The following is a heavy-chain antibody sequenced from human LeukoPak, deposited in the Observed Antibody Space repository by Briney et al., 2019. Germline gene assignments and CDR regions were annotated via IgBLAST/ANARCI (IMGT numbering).Heavy chain of an antibody. D-gene: IGHD5-24*01. CDR1: GGSISSSNW. CDR3: ARDLKDPRDGYNFGY. Sequence: SGTLSLTCAVSGGSISSSNWWSWVRQPPGKGLEWIGEIYHSGSTNYNPSLKSRVTISVDKSKNQFSLKLSSVTAADTAVYYCARDLKDPRDGYNFGYWGQGTLVTVSS. CDR2: IYHSGST. V-gene: IGHV4-4*02. J-gene: IGHJ4*02.